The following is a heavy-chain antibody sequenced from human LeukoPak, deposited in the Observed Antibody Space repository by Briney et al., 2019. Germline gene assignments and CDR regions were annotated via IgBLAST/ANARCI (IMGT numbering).Heavy chain of an antibody. Sequence: GGSLRLSCAAYGFTYSSYSMNWVRQAPGKELEWVSYISSSSSTIYYADSVKGRFTISRDNAKNSLYLQMNSLRAEDTAVYYCAATGETYYYYYGMDVWGQGTTVTVSS. CDR2: ISSSSSTI. CDR3: AATGETYYYYYGMDV. V-gene: IGHV3-48*01. CDR1: GFTYSSYS. D-gene: IGHD3-10*01. J-gene: IGHJ6*02.